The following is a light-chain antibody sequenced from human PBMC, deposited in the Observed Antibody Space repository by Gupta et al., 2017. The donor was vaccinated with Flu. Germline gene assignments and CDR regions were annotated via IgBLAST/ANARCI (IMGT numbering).Light chain of an antibody. Sequence: DIVMTQSPLSLPVTPGEPASISCRSSQSLLHSNGDNYLYWYLQKPGQSPQLLIYLGSNRASGVPDRFIGSGSGTDFTLNISSVEAEDVGVYYCMQDLQTPLLNFGPGTKVDIK. CDR1: QSLLHSNGDNY. V-gene: IGKV2-28*01. CDR3: MQDLQTPLLN. CDR2: LGS. J-gene: IGKJ3*01.